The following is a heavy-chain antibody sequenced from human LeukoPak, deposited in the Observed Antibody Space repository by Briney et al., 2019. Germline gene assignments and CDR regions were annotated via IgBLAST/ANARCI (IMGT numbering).Heavy chain of an antibody. CDR1: GGSISNYY. CDR3: ARRKGRFDYYMDV. J-gene: IGHJ6*03. D-gene: IGHD3-10*01. CDR2: IYIGGTT. V-gene: IGHV4-4*09. Sequence: SETLSLTCTVSGGSISNYYWTWVRQPPGKELEWIGYIYIGGTTNYNPSLKGRATISVDTSKSQFSLNLNSVTAADTAVYYCARRKGRFDYYMDVWGKGTTVTASS.